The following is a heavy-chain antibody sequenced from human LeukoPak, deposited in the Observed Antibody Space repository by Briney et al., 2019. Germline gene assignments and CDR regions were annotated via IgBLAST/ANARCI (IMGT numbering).Heavy chain of an antibody. Sequence: TPGGSLRLSCAASGLTFSNAWMSSARQPPGKGREWVGRIKSKTDGGTTDYAAPVKGRFTISRDDSKNTLYLQMNSLKTEDTAVYYCTTSYSSGWYYFDYWGQGTLVTVSS. D-gene: IGHD6-19*01. CDR3: TTSYSSGWYYFDY. V-gene: IGHV3-15*01. J-gene: IGHJ4*02. CDR2: IKSKTDGGTT. CDR1: GLTFSNAW.